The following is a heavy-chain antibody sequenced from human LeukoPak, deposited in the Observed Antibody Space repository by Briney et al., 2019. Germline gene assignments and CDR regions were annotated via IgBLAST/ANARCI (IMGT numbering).Heavy chain of an antibody. D-gene: IGHD6-13*01. Sequence: KPGGSLRLSCAASGFTFSSYSMNSVRQAPGKGLEWVSSISSSSSYIYYADSVKGRFTISRDNAKNSLYLQMNSLRAEDTAVYDCARDDAAGTPGNWGPQRWGQGTLVTVSS. CDR1: GFTFSSYS. V-gene: IGHV3-21*01. J-gene: IGHJ4*02. CDR2: ISSSSSYI. CDR3: ARDDAAGTPGNWGPQR.